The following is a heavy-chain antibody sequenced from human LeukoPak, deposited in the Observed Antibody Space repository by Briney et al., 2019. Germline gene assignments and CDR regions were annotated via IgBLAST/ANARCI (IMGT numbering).Heavy chain of an antibody. V-gene: IGHV1-8*01. CDR2: MSPKSGNT. D-gene: IGHD3-9*01. CDR1: GYTFTSYD. Sequence: GASVKVSCKVSGYTFTSYDINWVRQATGQGLEWMGWMSPKSGNTGYAQKFQGRVTMTSYTSISTAYMELSSLGSEDTAVYYCARGHANYDTLAGYSIYAMDVWGQXXTVXVSS. CDR3: ARGHANYDTLAGYSIYAMDV. J-gene: IGHJ6*02.